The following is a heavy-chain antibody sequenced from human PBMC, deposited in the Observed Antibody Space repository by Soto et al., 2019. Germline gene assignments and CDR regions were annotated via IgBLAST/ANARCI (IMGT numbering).Heavy chain of an antibody. Sequence: GGSLRLSCAASGVTFSSHWMHWVRQAPGKGLVWVARIETDGSSTTYADSVKGRFTISRDNAKNTLYLQMNSLRAEDTALYYCTRDMPHNWLDPWGQGTLVTVSS. V-gene: IGHV3-74*01. D-gene: IGHD2-2*01. J-gene: IGHJ5*02. CDR3: TRDMPHNWLDP. CDR1: GVTFSSHW. CDR2: IETDGSST.